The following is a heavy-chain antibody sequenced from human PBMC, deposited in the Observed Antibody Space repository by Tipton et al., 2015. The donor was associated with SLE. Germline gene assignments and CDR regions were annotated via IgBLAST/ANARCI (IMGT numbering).Heavy chain of an antibody. CDR2: INHSGST. CDR3: ARGPSVGATDARFDL. J-gene: IGHJ2*01. V-gene: IGHV4-34*01. D-gene: IGHD5-12*01. CDR1: GGSFSGYY. Sequence: TLSLTCAVYGGSFSGYYWSWIRQPPGKGLEWIGEINHSGSTNYNPSLKSRVTISVDTSKNQFSLKLSSVTAADTAVYYCARGPSVGATDARFDLWGRGTLVTVSS.